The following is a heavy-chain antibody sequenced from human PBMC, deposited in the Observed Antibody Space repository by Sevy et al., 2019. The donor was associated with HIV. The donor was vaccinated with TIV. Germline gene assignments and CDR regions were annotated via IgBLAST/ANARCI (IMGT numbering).Heavy chain of an antibody. D-gene: IGHD2-15*01. CDR1: GYTFTSYR. J-gene: IGHJ4*02. CDR3: ARAYCRGGRCYSLAY. Sequence: ASVMVSCHTSGYTFTSYRISWVRQAPGQGLEWMGWISAHNGDTDYVRNFQGRVTMITETSTSTAYMELRSLRSDDTAVYYCARAYCRGGRCYSLAYWGQGTLVTVSS. V-gene: IGHV1-18*01. CDR2: ISAHNGDT.